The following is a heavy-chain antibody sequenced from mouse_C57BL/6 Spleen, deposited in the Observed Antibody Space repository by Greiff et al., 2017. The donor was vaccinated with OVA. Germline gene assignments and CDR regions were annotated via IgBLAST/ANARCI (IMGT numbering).Heavy chain of an antibody. V-gene: IGHV1-55*01. CDR2: IYPGSGST. CDR3: AKITTVVTYYFDC. Sequence: VQLKQPGAELVKPGASVKMSCKASGYTFTSYWITWVKQRPGQGLEWIGDIYPGSGSTNYNEKFKSKATLTVDTSSSTAYMQLSSLTAEDSAVYDCAKITTVVTYYFDCWGKGTTLTVSS. D-gene: IGHD1-1*01. J-gene: IGHJ2*01. CDR1: GYTFTSYW.